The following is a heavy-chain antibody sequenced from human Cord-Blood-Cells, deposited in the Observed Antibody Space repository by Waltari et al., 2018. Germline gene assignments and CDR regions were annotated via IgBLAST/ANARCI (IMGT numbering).Heavy chain of an antibody. V-gene: IGHV3-48*03. CDR2: ISSSGSTI. J-gene: IGHJ6*02. CDR3: VLVVYAILYYGMDV. D-gene: IGHD2-8*02. Sequence: EVQLVESGGGLVQPGGSLRLSCAASGFTFSSYEMNCVRQAPGKGLEWVSYISSSGSTIYYADSVKGRFTISRDNAKNSLYLQMNSLRAEDTAVYYCVLVVYAILYYGMDVWGQGTTVTVSS. CDR1: GFTFSSYE.